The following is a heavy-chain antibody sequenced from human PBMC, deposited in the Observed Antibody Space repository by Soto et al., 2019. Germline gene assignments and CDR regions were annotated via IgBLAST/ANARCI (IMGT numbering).Heavy chain of an antibody. CDR1: GYTFTGYY. Sequence: ASVKVSCKASGYTFTGYYMHWVRQAPGQGLEWMGWINPNSGGTNYAQKFQGWVTMTRDTSISTAYMELSRLRSDDTAVYYCARDGSSSPYYYYGMDVWGQGTTVTVSS. D-gene: IGHD6-6*01. V-gene: IGHV1-2*04. CDR2: INPNSGGT. CDR3: ARDGSSSPYYYYGMDV. J-gene: IGHJ6*02.